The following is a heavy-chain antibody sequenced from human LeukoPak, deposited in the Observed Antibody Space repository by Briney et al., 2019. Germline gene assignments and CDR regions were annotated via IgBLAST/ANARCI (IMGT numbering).Heavy chain of an antibody. CDR1: GFNFTAYW. CDR3: ARDPGSSAFDL. V-gene: IGHV3-7*01. J-gene: IGHJ4*02. Sequence: PGGSLRLSCAAPGFNFTAYWMSWVRQTPEKGLEFVANINRDGSVKNYMDSVKGRFTISRDNAKKSLFLELNSLRADDTALYYCARDPGSSAFDLWGQGNLVTVSS. D-gene: IGHD1-14*01. CDR2: INRDGSVK.